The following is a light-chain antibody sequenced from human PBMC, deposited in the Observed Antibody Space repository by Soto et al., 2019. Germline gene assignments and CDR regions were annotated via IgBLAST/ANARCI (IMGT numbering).Light chain of an antibody. V-gene: IGKV1-39*01. CDR2: TTS. Sequence: DIQMTQSPSSLSASVGDTVTSTCRASQSISSWLAWYQKKPGKAXNILIYTTSSLHSGVPSRFSGSGSGTDFTLTISSLKPEDFETDECQQRYSTPITFGQGTRLEIK. J-gene: IGKJ5*01. CDR1: QSISSW. CDR3: QQRYSTPIT.